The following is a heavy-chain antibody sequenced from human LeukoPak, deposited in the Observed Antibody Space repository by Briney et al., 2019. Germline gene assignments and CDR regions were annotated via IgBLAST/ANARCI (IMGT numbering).Heavy chain of an antibody. CDR3: AKVARSGYIYYYYYGMDV. Sequence: GGSLRLSCAASGFTFGDFPMSWVRQAPGKGLEWVSAISRSGSATYYADSVKGRFTISRDNSKNTLFLQMNSLRAEDTAVYYCAKVARSGYIYYYYYGMDVWGQGTTVTVSS. J-gene: IGHJ6*02. CDR2: ISRSGSAT. CDR1: GFTFGDFP. D-gene: IGHD3-22*01. V-gene: IGHV3-23*01.